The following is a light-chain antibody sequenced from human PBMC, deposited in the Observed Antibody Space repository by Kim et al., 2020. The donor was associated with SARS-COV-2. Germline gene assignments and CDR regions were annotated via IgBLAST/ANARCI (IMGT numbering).Light chain of an antibody. Sequence: SSELTQDPAVSVALGQTVRITCQGDSLRNYYATWYQQKPGQAPILVIHAKNNRPSGIPDRFSGSTSGNTASLTITGAQAEDEADYYCQSRDSSGNHLVFGGGNKRTVL. CDR3: QSRDSSGNHLV. CDR2: AKN. CDR1: SLRNYY. J-gene: IGLJ3*02. V-gene: IGLV3-19*01.